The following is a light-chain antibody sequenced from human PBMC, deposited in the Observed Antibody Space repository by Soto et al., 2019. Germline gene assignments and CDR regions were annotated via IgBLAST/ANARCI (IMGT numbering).Light chain of an antibody. V-gene: IGLV2-14*01. Sequence: QSVLTQPASVSGSPGQSITISFTGTSSDVGGYNYVSWYQQHPGKAPKLMIYDVSNRPSGVFNRFSGSKSGNTASLTISGLQAEDEADYYCSSYTSSSTLPYVFGTGTKVTVL. CDR1: SSDVGGYNY. CDR2: DVS. CDR3: SSYTSSSTLPYV. J-gene: IGLJ1*01.